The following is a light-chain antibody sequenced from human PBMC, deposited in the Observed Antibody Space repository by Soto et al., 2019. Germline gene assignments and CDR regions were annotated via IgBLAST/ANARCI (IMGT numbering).Light chain of an antibody. V-gene: IGKV1-27*01. J-gene: IGKJ4*01. Sequence: DIQMTQSPSSLSASVGDRVTITCRASQGIYNYLAWFQQKPGKVPKLLIYAASALQSGVPSRFSGSGSGTDFTITISGLQPEDVATYYCQKYNTAPLTFGGGTKVEIK. CDR2: AAS. CDR1: QGIYNY. CDR3: QKYNTAPLT.